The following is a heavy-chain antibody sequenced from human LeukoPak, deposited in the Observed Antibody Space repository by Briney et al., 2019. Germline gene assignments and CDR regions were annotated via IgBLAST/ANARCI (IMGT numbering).Heavy chain of an antibody. CDR1: GFTFSTYA. Sequence: PGGSLRLSCGASGFTFSTYAMSWVRQAPGKGLEWVSGISENGGTTFYADSVKGRFTITRDNSKNTLYVQMNSLRGEDTAVYYCAKDYGPKQLVFFDSWGQGTLVTVSS. D-gene: IGHD6-13*01. V-gene: IGHV3-23*01. J-gene: IGHJ4*02. CDR3: AKDYGPKQLVFFDS. CDR2: ISENGGTT.